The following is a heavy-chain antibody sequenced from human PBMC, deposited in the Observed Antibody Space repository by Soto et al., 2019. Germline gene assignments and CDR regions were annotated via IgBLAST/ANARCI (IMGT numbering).Heavy chain of an antibody. CDR3: ARGASGDYYISTD. V-gene: IGHV4-39*01. J-gene: IGHJ4*02. D-gene: IGHD4-17*01. Sequence: QLQLQESGPGLVKPSETLSLTCTVSGGSISSSSYYWGWIRQPPGKGLEWIGSIYYSGSTYYNPSLKSRVTISVDTSKNQFSLKLSSVTAADTAVYYCARGASGDYYISTDWGQGTLVTVSS. CDR1: GGSISSSSYY. CDR2: IYYSGST.